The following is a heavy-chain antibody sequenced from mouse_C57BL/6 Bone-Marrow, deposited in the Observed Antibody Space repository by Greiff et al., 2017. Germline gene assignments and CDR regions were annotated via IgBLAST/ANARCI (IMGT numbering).Heavy chain of an antibody. Sequence: EVQRVESGPGLVKPSQSLSLTCSVTGYSITSGYYWNWLRQFPGNQLEWMGYINYDSCTNYHPSLKNRISITRDTSKNQFFLKLNSVTTEDTATYCCAGCFYYGPFAYWGQGTLVTVSA. V-gene: IGHV3-6*01. J-gene: IGHJ3*01. CDR2: INYDSCT. CDR3: AGCFYYGPFAY. D-gene: IGHD1-1*01. CDR1: GYSITSGYY.